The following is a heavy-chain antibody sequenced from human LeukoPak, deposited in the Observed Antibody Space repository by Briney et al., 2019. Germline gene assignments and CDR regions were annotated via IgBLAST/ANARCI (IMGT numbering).Heavy chain of an antibody. V-gene: IGHV3-48*04. CDR3: ATDSPETAAFDY. CDR1: GFSFSTYS. CDR2: IVGSSSTI. D-gene: IGHD1-1*01. J-gene: IGHJ4*02. Sequence: GGSLRLSCAASGFSFSTYSMNWVRQAPGKGLEWVSYIVGSSSTIYYADSVKGRFTISRDNVKNSLYLQMDSLRAEDTAVYYCATDSPETAAFDYWGQGTLVTVSS.